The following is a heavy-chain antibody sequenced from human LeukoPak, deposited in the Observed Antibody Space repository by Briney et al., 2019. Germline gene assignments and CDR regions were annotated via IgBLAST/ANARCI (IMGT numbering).Heavy chain of an antibody. CDR3: ARERGEEYSSGWYKRNYFDN. Sequence: SGTLSLTCTVSSDSFSSVKDYWAWIRQPPGKGLEWIASGDYSGGTYYNPSLESRVAISADMSKNQISLKLSSVTAADTALYYCARERGEEYSSGWYKRNYFDNWGQGTRVTVSS. V-gene: IGHV4-39*07. J-gene: IGHJ4*02. D-gene: IGHD6-19*01. CDR2: GDYSGGT. CDR1: SDSFSSVKDY.